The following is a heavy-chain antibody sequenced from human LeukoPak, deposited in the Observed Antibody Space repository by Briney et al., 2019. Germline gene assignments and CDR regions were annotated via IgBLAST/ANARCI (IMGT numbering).Heavy chain of an antibody. CDR2: VKEDESVK. V-gene: IGHV3-7*01. J-gene: IGHJ5*02. CDR1: GFTFSTYW. CDR3: ARVRCCEGSGLLYFDP. Sequence: GGSLRLSCAASGFTFSTYWMAWVRQAPGKGLEWVSNVKEDESVKNYVDSVKGRFTISRDNAKSSLYLQMNSLRVEDSAVYYCARVRCCEGSGLLYFDPWGRGTVVTVSS. D-gene: IGHD6-25*01.